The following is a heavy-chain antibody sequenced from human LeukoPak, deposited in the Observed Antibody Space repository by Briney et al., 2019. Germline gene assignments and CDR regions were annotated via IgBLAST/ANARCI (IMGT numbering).Heavy chain of an antibody. CDR1: GYTFTSYW. CDR3: ATSRYSGYDAPVCY. CDR2: IYPGDSDT. Sequence: GESLKISCKGSGYTFTSYWIGWVRQMPGKGPEWMGIIYPGDSDTRYSPSFQGQVTMSADKSISTAYLQWSSLKASDTAMYYCATSRYSGYDAPVCYWGQGTLVTVSS. J-gene: IGHJ4*02. D-gene: IGHD5-12*01. V-gene: IGHV5-51*01.